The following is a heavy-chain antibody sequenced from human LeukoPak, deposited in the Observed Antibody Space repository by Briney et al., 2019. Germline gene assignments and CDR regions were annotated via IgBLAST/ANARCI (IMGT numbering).Heavy chain of an antibody. CDR3: ARVIGIAAVDYYYMDV. CDR1: GGAISGYY. CDR2: IHHRGSA. J-gene: IGHJ6*03. V-gene: IGHV4-59*01. Sequence: SETLSLTCSVSGGAISGYYWNWIRQPPGKGPEWVGHIHHRGSAYYNPSLQSRVTISLDTPMNQFSLRLSSVTAADTAVYYCARVIGIAAVDYYYMDVWGKGTTVTVSS. D-gene: IGHD6-13*01.